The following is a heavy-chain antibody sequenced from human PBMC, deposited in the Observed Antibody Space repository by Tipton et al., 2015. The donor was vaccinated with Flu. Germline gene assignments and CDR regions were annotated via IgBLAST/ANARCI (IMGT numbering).Heavy chain of an antibody. CDR3: AREVVVPAAIGINWFDP. V-gene: IGHV4-39*07. J-gene: IGHJ5*02. CDR2: IYYSGST. D-gene: IGHD2-2*01. CDR1: GGSISSSSYY. Sequence: TLSLTCTVSGGSISSSSYYWGWIRQPPGKGLEWIGSIYYSGSTYYNPSLKSRVTISVDTSKNQFSLKLSSVTAADTAVYYCAREVVVPAAIGINWFDPWGQGTLVTVSS.